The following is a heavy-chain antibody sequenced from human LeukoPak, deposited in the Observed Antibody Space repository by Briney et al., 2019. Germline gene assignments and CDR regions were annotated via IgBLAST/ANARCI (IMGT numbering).Heavy chain of an antibody. CDR1: GYSISSGYY. V-gene: IGHV4-38-2*02. Sequence: SETLSLTCTVSGYSISSGYYWGWIRQPPGKGLEWIGSIYHSGSTYYNPSLKSRGTISVDTSKNQFSLKLSSVTAADTALYYCARALVATIDYWGQGTLVTVSS. J-gene: IGHJ4*02. D-gene: IGHD5-12*01. CDR2: IYHSGST. CDR3: ARALVATIDY.